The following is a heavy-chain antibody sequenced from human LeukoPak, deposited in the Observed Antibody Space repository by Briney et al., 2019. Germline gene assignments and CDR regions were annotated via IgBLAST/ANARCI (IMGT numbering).Heavy chain of an antibody. V-gene: IGHV4-31*03. CDR3: ARDLPEIFGVVGHAFDI. CDR1: GGSISSGGYY. Sequence: SQTLSLTCTVSGGSISSGGYYWSWIRQHPGKGLEWIGYIYYSGSTYYNPSLKSRVTISVDTSKNQFSLKLSSVTAADTAVYYCARDLPEIFGVVGHAFDIWGQGTVVTVSP. CDR2: IYYSGST. D-gene: IGHD3-3*01. J-gene: IGHJ3*02.